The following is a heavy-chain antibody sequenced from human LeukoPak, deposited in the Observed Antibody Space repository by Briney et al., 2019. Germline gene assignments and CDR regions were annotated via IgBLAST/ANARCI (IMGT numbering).Heavy chain of an antibody. D-gene: IGHD3-10*01. V-gene: IGHV3-23*01. CDR1: GITLSNYG. CDR3: AKRGVVVRVVLVGFHKEAYYFDY. J-gene: IGHJ4*02. Sequence: GSLRLSCAVSGITLSNYGMSWVRQAPGKGLEWVAGVSDSGGRTNYADSVKGRFTISRDNSRNTLYLQMNSLRAEDTAVYFCAKRGVVVRVVLVGFHKEAYYFDYWGQGTLVTVSS. CDR2: VSDSGGRT.